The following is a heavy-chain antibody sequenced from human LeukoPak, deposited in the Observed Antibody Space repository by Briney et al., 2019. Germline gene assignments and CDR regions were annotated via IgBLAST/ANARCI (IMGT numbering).Heavy chain of an antibody. CDR1: GYTFTNHD. D-gene: IGHD2-2*01. CDR2: MNPNSGST. CDR3: AKVSAEGLYYFDY. V-gene: IGHV1-8*01. Sequence: ASVKVSCKASGYTFTNHDFNWMRQATGQGLEWMGWMNPNSGSTGYAQKFQGRVTMTRDTSLSTAYMELSSLTSDDTAVYYCAKVSAEGLYYFDYWGQGTLVTVSS. J-gene: IGHJ4*02.